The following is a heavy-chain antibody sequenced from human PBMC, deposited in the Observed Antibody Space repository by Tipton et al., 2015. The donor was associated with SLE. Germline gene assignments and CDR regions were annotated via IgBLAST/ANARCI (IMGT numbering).Heavy chain of an antibody. CDR1: GGSFSGYY. D-gene: IGHD1-26*01. Sequence: TLPLTCAVYGGSFSGYYWSWIRQPPGKGLEWIGEINHSGSTNYNPSLKSRVTISVDTSKNQFSLKLSSVTAADTAVYYCARVKVGAEDYWGQGTLVTVSS. CDR2: INHSGST. J-gene: IGHJ4*02. CDR3: ARVKVGAEDY. V-gene: IGHV4-34*01.